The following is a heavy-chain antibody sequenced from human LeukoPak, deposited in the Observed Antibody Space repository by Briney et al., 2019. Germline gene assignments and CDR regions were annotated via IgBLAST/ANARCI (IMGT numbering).Heavy chain of an antibody. CDR1: GFTFSGNS. V-gene: IGHV3-30*18. J-gene: IGHJ4*02. Sequence: PGGSLRLSCAASGFTFSGNSMHWVRQAPGKGLEWVAVISYDGKKKYYADSVKGRFTISRENSQNRQYLQMNSLIPEDTAVYYCAKEGGSNSDCFDYWGQGTLVTVSS. D-gene: IGHD1-26*01. CDR2: ISYDGKKK. CDR3: AKEGGSNSDCFDY.